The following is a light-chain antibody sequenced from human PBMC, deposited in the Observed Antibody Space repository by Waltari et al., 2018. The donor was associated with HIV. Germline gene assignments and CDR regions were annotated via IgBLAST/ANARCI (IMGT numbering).Light chain of an antibody. CDR1: WSDIGSYDL. CDR2: DVN. V-gene: IGLV2-23*02. J-gene: IGLJ3*02. CDR3: CSYAGSGTFVV. Sequence: QSALTQPASVSGSPGQSITLSCSGTWSDIGSYDLVPWYQHFPGKAPKRILYDVNELPSGVSPRCSGSTSGNTASLVISGLQSEDEADYYCCSYAGSGTFVVFGGGTRLTV.